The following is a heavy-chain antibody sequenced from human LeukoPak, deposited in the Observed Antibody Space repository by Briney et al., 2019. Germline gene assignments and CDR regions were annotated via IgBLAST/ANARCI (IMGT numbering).Heavy chain of an antibody. V-gene: IGHV3-23*01. D-gene: IGHD3-3*01. Sequence: GGSLRLSCAASGFTFSSYAMSWVRQAPGKGLEWVSAISGSGGSTYYADSVKGRFTISRDNSKNTLYLQMNSLRAEDTAVYYCTHSLFIRFLEWSLSYWGQGTLVTVSS. CDR2: ISGSGGST. CDR1: GFTFSSYA. J-gene: IGHJ4*02. CDR3: THSLFIRFLEWSLSY.